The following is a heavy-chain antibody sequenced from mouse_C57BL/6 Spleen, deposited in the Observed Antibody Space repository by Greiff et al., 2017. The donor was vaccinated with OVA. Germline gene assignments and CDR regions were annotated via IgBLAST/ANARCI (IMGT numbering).Heavy chain of an antibody. Sequence: QVQLQQSGAELVKPGASVKLSCKASGYTFTSYWMQWVKQRPGQGLEWIGEIDPSDSYTNYNQKFKGKATLTVDTSSSTAYMQLSSLTSEDSAVYYCARDYYGSSLYAMDYWGQGTSVTVSS. CDR3: ARDYYGSSLYAMDY. J-gene: IGHJ4*01. D-gene: IGHD1-1*01. CDR2: IDPSDSYT. CDR1: GYTFTSYW. V-gene: IGHV1-50*01.